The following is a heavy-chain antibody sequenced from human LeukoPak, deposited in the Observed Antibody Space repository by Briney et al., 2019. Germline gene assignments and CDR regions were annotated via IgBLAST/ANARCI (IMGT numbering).Heavy chain of an antibody. CDR3: ASTGRYCTSTSCSNYFHY. Sequence: PGGSLRLSCAASGFTFDDYGMSWVRQAPGKGLEWVSGINWNGGSTGYADSVKGRFTISRDNAKNSLYLQMNSLRAEDTAVYYCASTGRYCTSTSCSNYFHYWGQGTLVTVSS. V-gene: IGHV3-20*04. CDR2: INWNGGST. D-gene: IGHD2-2*01. J-gene: IGHJ4*02. CDR1: GFTFDDYG.